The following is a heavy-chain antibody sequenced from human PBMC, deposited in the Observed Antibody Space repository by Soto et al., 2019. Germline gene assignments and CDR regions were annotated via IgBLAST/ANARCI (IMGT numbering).Heavy chain of an antibody. CDR3: AGTSWHYYYGMDL. Sequence: QVQLEQSGAKVKKSGSSVKISCKASGVTFNSYALSWVRQAPGQGLEWMGGIIPVFDKPTYAQKFQGRVTITADESTNTGYKELSSLRSEDTAVYYCAGTSWHYYYGMDLWGQGTTVTVSS. CDR1: GVTFNSYA. CDR2: IIPVFDKP. D-gene: IGHD1-1*01. V-gene: IGHV1-69*19. J-gene: IGHJ6*02.